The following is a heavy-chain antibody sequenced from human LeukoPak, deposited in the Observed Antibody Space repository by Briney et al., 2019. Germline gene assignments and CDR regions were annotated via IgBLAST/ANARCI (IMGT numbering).Heavy chain of an antibody. CDR1: GGSISSSTYY. Sequence: SETLSLTCTVSGGSISSSTYYWGWIRQSPGKGLEWIGSVHYSGGSYYNPSLKSRVTISLNTSKNQFSLKLSSVTAADTAVYYCARWGRIVVVTGNAFDIWGQGTMVTVSS. CDR3: ARWGRIVVVTGNAFDI. CDR2: VHYSGGS. V-gene: IGHV4-39*07. J-gene: IGHJ3*02. D-gene: IGHD2-21*02.